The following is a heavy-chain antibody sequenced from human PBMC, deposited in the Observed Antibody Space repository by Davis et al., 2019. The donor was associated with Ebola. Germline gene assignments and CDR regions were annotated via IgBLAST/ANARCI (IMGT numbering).Heavy chain of an antibody. CDR2: MNPNSGNT. J-gene: IGHJ4*02. CDR1: GYTFTSYD. Sequence: AASVKVSCKASGYTFTSYDINWVRQATGQGLEWMGWMNPNSGNTGYAQKLQGRVTMTTDTSTSTAYMELRSLRSDDTAVYYCAREGPFGESNFGYWGQGTLVTVSS. V-gene: IGHV1-8*01. CDR3: AREGPFGESNFGY. D-gene: IGHD3-10*01.